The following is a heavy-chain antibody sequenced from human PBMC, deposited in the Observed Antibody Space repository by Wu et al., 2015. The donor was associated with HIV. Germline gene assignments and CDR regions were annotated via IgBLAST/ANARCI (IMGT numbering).Heavy chain of an antibody. V-gene: IGHV1-69*13. CDR3: AGGGGRTAMDPFDF. Sequence: QVQVVQSGPEMKRPGSSVKVSCKASGATFSVYALSWVRQAPGQGLEWMGRLIPMYGTADYAQKFQGRVTITADVSTNTAYMVVSSLTSDDTAVYYCAGGGGRTAMDPFDFWGQGTLVTVSS. CDR1: GATFSVYA. CDR2: LIPMYGTA. J-gene: IGHJ4*02. D-gene: IGHD5-18*01.